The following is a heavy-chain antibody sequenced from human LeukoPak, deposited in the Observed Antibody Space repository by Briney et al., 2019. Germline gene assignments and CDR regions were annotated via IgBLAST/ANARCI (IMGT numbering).Heavy chain of an antibody. CDR2: ISAYNGNT. Sequence: GASVKVSCKASGYTFTSYGISWVRQAPGQGLEWMGWISAYNGNTNYAQKLQGRVTMTTDTSTSTAYMELSSLRSEDTAVYYCARESSDSGWFLFDYWGQGTLVTVSS. D-gene: IGHD6-19*01. CDR3: ARESSDSGWFLFDY. CDR1: GYTFTSYG. J-gene: IGHJ4*02. V-gene: IGHV1-18*01.